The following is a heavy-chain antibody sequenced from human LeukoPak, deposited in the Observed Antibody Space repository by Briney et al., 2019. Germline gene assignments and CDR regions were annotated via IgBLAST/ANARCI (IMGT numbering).Heavy chain of an antibody. V-gene: IGHV3-30*02. Sequence: GGSLRLSCAASGFTFSSYGIHWVRQAPGKGLEWVAFIRYDGSNKYYADSVKGRFTISRDNSKNTLYLQMNSLRAEDTAVYYCAKDSRRIAVAGNLDYWGQGTLVTVSS. CDR3: AKDSRRIAVAGNLDY. CDR2: IRYDGSNK. CDR1: GFTFSSYG. D-gene: IGHD6-19*01. J-gene: IGHJ4*02.